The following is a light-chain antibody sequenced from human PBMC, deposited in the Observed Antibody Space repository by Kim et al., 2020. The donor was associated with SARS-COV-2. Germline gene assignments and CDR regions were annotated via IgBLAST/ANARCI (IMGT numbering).Light chain of an antibody. V-gene: IGLV6-57*03. CDR1: RCSIASSY. CDR2: DDN. Sequence: KTVTISCTRSRCSIASSYVHWYQQRPGSAPSTVIYDDNERPSGVPDRFSGSIDSSSTTASLTISGLRTEDEADYYCQSYDSSKDCVFGGGTQLTVL. CDR3: QSYDSSKDCV. J-gene: IGLJ3*02.